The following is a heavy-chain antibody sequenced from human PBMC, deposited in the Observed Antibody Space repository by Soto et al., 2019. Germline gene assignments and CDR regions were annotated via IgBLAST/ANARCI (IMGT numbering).Heavy chain of an antibody. Sequence: EVQLLESGGGLVQPGGSLRLSCAASGFTFTSYAMTWVRQAPGKGLEWVSDISVTGHSTNYADSVKGRFAISRDNSKNILYLQMNSLRAEDTAVYYCAKHLLWFGDSSPLEYWGQGTLVTVSS. D-gene: IGHD3-10*01. J-gene: IGHJ4*02. CDR2: ISVTGHST. CDR1: GFTFTSYA. CDR3: AKHLLWFGDSSPLEY. V-gene: IGHV3-23*01.